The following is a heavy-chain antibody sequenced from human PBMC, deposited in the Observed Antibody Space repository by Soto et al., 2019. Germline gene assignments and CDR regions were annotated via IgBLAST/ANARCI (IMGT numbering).Heavy chain of an antibody. D-gene: IGHD3-22*01. CDR1: GFTFSSYS. CDR3: ARDNYYDSSGSLDY. J-gene: IGHJ4*02. Sequence: GGSLRLSCAASGFTFSSYSVNWVRQAPGKGLEWVSYISSSSSTIYYADSVKGRFTISRDNSKNTLYLQMNSLRAEDTAVYYCARDNYYDSSGSLDYWGQGTLVTVSS. CDR2: ISSSSSTI. V-gene: IGHV3-48*01.